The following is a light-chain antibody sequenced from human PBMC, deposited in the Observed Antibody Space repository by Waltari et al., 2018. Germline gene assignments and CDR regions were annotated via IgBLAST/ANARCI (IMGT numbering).Light chain of an antibody. V-gene: IGKV1-5*03. CDR1: DSINSW. CDR2: KAS. Sequence: DIRMTQSPSTLSAFVGDTVTITCRASDSINSWLAWYQEKPGKAPKLLIQKASNLESGVPSRFSGSGSGTEFTLTISSLQADDFASYYCQQYRISPWTFGQGTKVEI. CDR3: QQYRISPWT. J-gene: IGKJ1*01.